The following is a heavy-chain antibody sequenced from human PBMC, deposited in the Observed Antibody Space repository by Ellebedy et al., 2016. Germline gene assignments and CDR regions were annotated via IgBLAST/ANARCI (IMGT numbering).Heavy chain of an antibody. CDR1: GFTFSSYG. D-gene: IGHD3-10*01. CDR2: ISYDGSNK. J-gene: IGHJ4*02. V-gene: IGHV3-30*03. Sequence: GESLKISXAASGFTFSSYGMHWVRQAPGKGLEWVAVISYDGSNKYYADSVKGRFTISRDNSKNTLYLQMNSLRAEDTAVYYCARDILGMVREPGFDYWGQGTLVTVSS. CDR3: ARDILGMVREPGFDY.